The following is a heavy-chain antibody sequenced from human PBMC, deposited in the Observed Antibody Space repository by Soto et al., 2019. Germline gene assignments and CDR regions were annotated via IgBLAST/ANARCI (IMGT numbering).Heavy chain of an antibody. CDR1: GGTFSSYA. Sequence: SVKVSCKASGGTFSSYAISWVRQAPGQGLEWMGGIIPIFGTANYAQKFQGRVTITADESTSTAYMELSSLRSEDTAVYYCARVKYYYDSSGYYHNVFDYWGQGTLVTVSS. CDR2: IIPIFGTA. CDR3: ARVKYYYDSSGYYHNVFDY. J-gene: IGHJ4*02. D-gene: IGHD3-22*01. V-gene: IGHV1-69*13.